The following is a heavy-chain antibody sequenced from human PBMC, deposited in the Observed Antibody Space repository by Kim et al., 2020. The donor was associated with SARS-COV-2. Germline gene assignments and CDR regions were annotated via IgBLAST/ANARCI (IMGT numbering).Heavy chain of an antibody. J-gene: IGHJ6*02. CDR2: ISYDGSNK. V-gene: IGHV3-30*18. Sequence: GGSLRLSCAASGFTFSSYGMHWVRQAPGKGLEWVAVISYDGSNKYYADSVKGRFTISRDNSKNTLYLQMNSLRAEDTAVYYCAKDRDPQWLRSTYYYYYGKDVWGRGTTATAS. D-gene: IGHD5-12*01. CDR3: AKDRDPQWLRSTYYYYYGKDV. CDR1: GFTFSSYG.